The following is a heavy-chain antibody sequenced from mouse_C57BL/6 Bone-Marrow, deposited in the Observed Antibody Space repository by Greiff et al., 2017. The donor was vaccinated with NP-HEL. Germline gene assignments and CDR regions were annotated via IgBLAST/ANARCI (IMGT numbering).Heavy chain of an antibody. D-gene: IGHD1-1*01. CDR1: GYTFTSYW. J-gene: IGHJ2*01. CDR2: IDPSDSYT. Sequence: QVQLQQSGAELVKPGASVKLSCKASGYTFTSYWMQWVKQRPGQGLEWIGEIDPSDSYTNYNQKFKGKATLTVDTSSSTAYMQLSSLTSEDSAVYYCARFYYGSSYPSFYYFDYWGQGTTLTVSS. CDR3: ARFYYGSSYPSFYYFDY. V-gene: IGHV1-50*01.